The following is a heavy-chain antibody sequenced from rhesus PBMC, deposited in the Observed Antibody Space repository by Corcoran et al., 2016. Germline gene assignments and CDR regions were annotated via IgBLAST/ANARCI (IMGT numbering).Heavy chain of an antibody. V-gene: IGHV4S2*01. J-gene: IGHJ4*01. CDR3: ARDFAGLDF. Sequence: QVQLQESGPGLVKPSETLSLTCAVPGASISSNSWNWISQAPGKGLEWIGRIYGRSGSTDYNPSLKSRVTISMDTSNNQFSLKLTFLTAADTAVYYCARDFAGLDFWGQGVLVTVSS. D-gene: IGHD3-3*01. CDR2: IYGRSGST. CDR1: GASISSNS.